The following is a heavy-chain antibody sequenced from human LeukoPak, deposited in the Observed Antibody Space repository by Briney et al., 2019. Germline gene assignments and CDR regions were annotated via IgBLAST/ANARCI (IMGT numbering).Heavy chain of an antibody. CDR3: ARGGATLRWLQLPCYFDY. J-gene: IGHJ4*02. Sequence: SETLSLTCTVSGGSISSYYWSWIRQPPGKGLEWIGYIYYSGSTNYNPSLKSRVTISVDTSKNQFSLKLSSVTAADTAVYYCARGGATLRWLQLPCYFDYWGQGTLVTVSS. CDR1: GGSISSYY. D-gene: IGHD5-24*01. CDR2: IYYSGST. V-gene: IGHV4-59*08.